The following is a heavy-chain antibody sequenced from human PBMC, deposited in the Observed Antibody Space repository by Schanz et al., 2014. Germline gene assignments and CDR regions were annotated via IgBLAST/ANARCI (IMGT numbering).Heavy chain of an antibody. Sequence: QVQLVQSGAEVKKPGASVKVSCKASGYTFTSYGINWVRQAPGQGLEWMGMINPSGGSTTYAQKFQGRVTITRDTLASTAYMEVSSLRSEDTAVYYCARDGVDAAAGGNYWGQGTLGTVSS. CDR3: ARDGVDAAAGGNY. V-gene: IGHV1-46*03. J-gene: IGHJ4*02. CDR1: GYTFTSYG. CDR2: INPSGGST. D-gene: IGHD6-13*01.